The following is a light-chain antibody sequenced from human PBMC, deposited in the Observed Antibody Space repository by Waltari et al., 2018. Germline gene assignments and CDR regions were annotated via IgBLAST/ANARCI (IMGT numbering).Light chain of an antibody. V-gene: IGKV3-11*01. CDR2: YAS. J-gene: IGKJ4*01. CDR1: QRVSSY. Sequence: EIVLTQSPANLSLSPGESATRSCRTSQRVSSYLAWYQQKPGQAPRLLIYYASNRATGIPARFSGSGSGTDFTLTISSLEPEDFAVYYCQQRSNWPLTFGGGTKVEIK. CDR3: QQRSNWPLT.